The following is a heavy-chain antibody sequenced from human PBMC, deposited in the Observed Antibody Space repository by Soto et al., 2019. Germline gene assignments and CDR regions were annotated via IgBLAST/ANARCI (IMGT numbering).Heavy chain of an antibody. D-gene: IGHD3-3*01. J-gene: IGHJ6*02. V-gene: IGHV6-1*01. CDR2: TYYRSKWYN. CDR3: ARVYDFWSGYYNVDYYYYGMDV. Sequence: SQTLSLTCAISGDSVSSNSAAWNWIRQSPSRGLEWLGRTYYRSKWYNDYAVSVKSRITINPDTSKNQFSLQLNSVTPEDTAVYYCARVYDFWSGYYNVDYYYYGMDVWGQGTKVTVYS. CDR1: GDSVSSNSAA.